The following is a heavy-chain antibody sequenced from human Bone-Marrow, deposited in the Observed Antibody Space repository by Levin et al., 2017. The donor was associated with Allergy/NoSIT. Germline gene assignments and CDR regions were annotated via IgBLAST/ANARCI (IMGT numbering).Heavy chain of an antibody. CDR3: ARLRSGYYYYYGMDV. CDR2: IYSSGNT. J-gene: IGHJ6*02. Sequence: PSETLSLTCSVSDGSISTDSWTWIRQSPGMRLEWIGYIYSSGNTNYNPSLRTRVTISGDASKNQLSLKLSSVTAADTAVYYCARLRSGYYYYYGMDVWVQGTTVTVSS. V-gene: IGHV4-59*01. D-gene: IGHD3-3*01. CDR1: DGSISTDS.